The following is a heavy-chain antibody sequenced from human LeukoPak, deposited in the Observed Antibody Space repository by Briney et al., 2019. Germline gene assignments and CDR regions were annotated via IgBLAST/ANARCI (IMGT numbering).Heavy chain of an antibody. J-gene: IGHJ4*02. V-gene: IGHV3-21*01. D-gene: IGHD4-17*01. CDR1: GFTFSSYS. Sequence: PGRSLRLSCAASGFTFSSYSMNWVRQAPGKGLEWVSSISSSSSYIYYADSVKGRFTISRDNAKNSLYLQMNSLRAEDTAVYYCARDPYGDYVGYFDYWGQGTLVTVSS. CDR3: ARDPYGDYVGYFDY. CDR2: ISSSSSYI.